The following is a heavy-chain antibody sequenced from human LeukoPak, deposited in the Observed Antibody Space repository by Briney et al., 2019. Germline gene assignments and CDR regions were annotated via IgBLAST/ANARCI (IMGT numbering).Heavy chain of an antibody. Sequence: PGGSLRLSCVISGSFVSSNYMNWVRQAPGKGLEWVSAISDSGGSTYYADSVKGRFTISRDNSKNTLYLQMNSLRAEDTATYYCAKDRGSPGWYFDLWGRGTLVTVSS. J-gene: IGHJ2*01. D-gene: IGHD3-10*01. CDR2: ISDSGGST. CDR3: AKDRGSPGWYFDL. V-gene: IGHV3-23*01. CDR1: GSFVSSNY.